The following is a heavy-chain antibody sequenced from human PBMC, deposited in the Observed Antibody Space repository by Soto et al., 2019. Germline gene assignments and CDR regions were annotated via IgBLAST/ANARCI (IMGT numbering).Heavy chain of an antibody. V-gene: IGHV1-2*04. Sequence: ASVKVSCTASGYTFTVYYMHWVRQAPGQGLEWMGWINPNSGGTNYAQKFQGWVTMTRDTSISTAYMELSRLRSDDTAVYYCARDLGVVVVAATPGFDYWGQGTLVTVSS. J-gene: IGHJ4*02. CDR2: INPNSGGT. CDR3: ARDLGVVVVAATPGFDY. D-gene: IGHD2-15*01. CDR1: GYTFTVYY.